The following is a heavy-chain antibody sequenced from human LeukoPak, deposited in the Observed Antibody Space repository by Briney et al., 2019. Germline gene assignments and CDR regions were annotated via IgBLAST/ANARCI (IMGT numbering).Heavy chain of an antibody. CDR1: GFTFSSYA. CDR3: AKGYGSGSYYSVDY. V-gene: IGHV3-23*01. J-gene: IGHJ4*02. D-gene: IGHD3-10*01. Sequence: GGSLRLSCAASGFTFSSYAMSWVRQAPGKGLEWVSAISGSGGSTYYADSVKGRFTISRDNSKNTLYLQMNSLRAEDTAVYYCAKGYGSGSYYSVDYWGQGTLVTVSS. CDR2: ISGSGGST.